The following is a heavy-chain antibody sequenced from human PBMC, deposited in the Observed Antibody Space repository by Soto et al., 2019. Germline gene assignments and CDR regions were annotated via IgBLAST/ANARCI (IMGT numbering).Heavy chain of an antibody. CDR1: GGTFSSYT. D-gene: IGHD2-15*01. V-gene: IGHV1-69*08. CDR2: IIPILGIA. Sequence: QVQLVQSGAEVKKPGSSVKVSCKASGGTFSSYTISWVRQAPGQGLEWMGRIIPILGIANYAQKFQGRVTITADQSTGTAYRELGSRRAEDTAVYYCARDPDWSGGSCYSPQYYSDGRDVWGQGTTVTVSS. CDR3: ARDPDWSGGSCYSPQYYSDGRDV. J-gene: IGHJ6*02.